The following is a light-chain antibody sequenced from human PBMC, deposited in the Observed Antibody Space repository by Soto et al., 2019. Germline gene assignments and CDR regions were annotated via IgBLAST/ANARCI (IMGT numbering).Light chain of an antibody. Sequence: QSALAQPASASGSPGQSVTISCTGTSSDVGLYDYVSWYQQHPGKVPKLLIYEVTQRPSGVPDRFSGSKSGNTASLTVSGLQAEDEADYYCSSYGGNSNYVFGTGTKVTVL. CDR2: EVT. V-gene: IGLV2-8*01. CDR1: SSDVGLYDY. J-gene: IGLJ1*01. CDR3: SSYGGNSNYV.